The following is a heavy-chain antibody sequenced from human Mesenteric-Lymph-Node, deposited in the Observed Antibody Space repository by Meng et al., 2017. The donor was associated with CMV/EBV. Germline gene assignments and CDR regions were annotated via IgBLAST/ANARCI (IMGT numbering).Heavy chain of an antibody. V-gene: IGHV1-18*04. CDR1: GYPFNSYG. D-gene: IGHD6-13*01. J-gene: IGHJ4*02. Sequence: SGYPFNSYGISWVRQAPGQGLEWMGWISAYNGNTNYAQKLQGRVTMTTDTSTSTAYMELRSLRSDDTAVYYCARAAKSYSSSWAHFDYWGQGTLVTVSS. CDR2: ISAYNGNT. CDR3: ARAAKSYSSSWAHFDY.